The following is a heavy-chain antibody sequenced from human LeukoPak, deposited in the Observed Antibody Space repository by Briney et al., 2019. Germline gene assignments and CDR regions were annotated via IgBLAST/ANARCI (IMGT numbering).Heavy chain of an antibody. J-gene: IGHJ6*03. V-gene: IGHV3-30*02. D-gene: IGHD3-9*01. CDR2: IRYDGSNK. CDR1: GFTFSSYG. Sequence: GGSLRLSCAASGFTFSSYGMHWVRQAPGKGLEWVAFIRYDGSNKYYADSVKGRFTISRDNAKNSLFLQMNSLRAEDTAVYYCARDNIELRYPTYYMDVWGKGSTVTVSS. CDR3: ARDNIELRYPTYYMDV.